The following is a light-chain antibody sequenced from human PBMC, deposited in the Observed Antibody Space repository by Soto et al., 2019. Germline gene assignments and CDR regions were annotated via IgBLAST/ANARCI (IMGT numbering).Light chain of an antibody. CDR3: QQRSNWPIT. CDR1: QSVGLS. Sequence: EVVLAQSPATLSLSPGGRATLSCRASQSVGLSLAWYQQKPGQAPRLLIYGASSRATGVPDRFSGGGSGTDFTLTISSLEPEDFALYYCQQRSNWPITFGQGTRLEIK. J-gene: IGKJ5*01. V-gene: IGKV3-11*01. CDR2: GAS.